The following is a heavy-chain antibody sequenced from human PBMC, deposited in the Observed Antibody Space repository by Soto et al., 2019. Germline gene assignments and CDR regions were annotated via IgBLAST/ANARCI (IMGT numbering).Heavy chain of an antibody. CDR1: GASISDYY. D-gene: IGHD2-15*01. Sequence: SETLSLTCTVFGASISDYYWSWIRQPPGRELQWIGYISYSGSTNYSPSLKSRVIISVDTSQNQFSLKLSSVTAADTAVYYCARQAPRDNFYYFMDVWGKGTTVTVSS. CDR2: ISYSGST. CDR3: ARQAPRDNFYYFMDV. V-gene: IGHV4-59*08. J-gene: IGHJ6*03.